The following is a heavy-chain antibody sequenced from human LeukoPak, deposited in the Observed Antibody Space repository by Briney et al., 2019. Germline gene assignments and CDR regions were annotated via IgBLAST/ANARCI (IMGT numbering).Heavy chain of an antibody. CDR1: GGSISSYY. CDR2: IYTSGST. Sequence: SETLSLTCTVSGGSISSYYWSWIRQPAGKGLEWIGRIYTSGSTNYNPSLKSRVTISVDTSKNQFSLKLSSVTAADTAVYYCARGRGITMILGNWFDPWGQGTLVTVSS. CDR3: ARGRGITMILGNWFDP. V-gene: IGHV4-4*07. J-gene: IGHJ5*02. D-gene: IGHD3-22*01.